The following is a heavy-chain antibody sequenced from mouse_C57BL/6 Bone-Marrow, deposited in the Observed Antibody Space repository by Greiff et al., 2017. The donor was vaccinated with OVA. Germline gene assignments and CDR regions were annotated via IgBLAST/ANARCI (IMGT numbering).Heavy chain of an antibody. CDR1: GYTFTSYW. Sequence: QVQLQQPGAELVKPGASVKMSCKASGYTFTSYWITWVKQRPGQGLEWIGDIYPGSGSTNYNEKFKSKATLTVDTSSSTAYMQLSSLTSEDSAVYYCARNMYYYGSRGYWGQGTTLTVSS. J-gene: IGHJ2*01. V-gene: IGHV1-55*01. D-gene: IGHD1-1*01. CDR2: IYPGSGST. CDR3: ARNMYYYGSRGY.